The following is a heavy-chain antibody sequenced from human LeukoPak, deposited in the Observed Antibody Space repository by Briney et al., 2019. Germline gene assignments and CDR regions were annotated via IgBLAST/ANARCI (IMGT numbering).Heavy chain of an antibody. Sequence: GGSLRLSCAASGFTFSSYAMSWVRQAPGKGLEWVSAISGSGGSTYYADSVQGRFTISRDNYKNTLYLQMNSLRAEDTAVYYCAKAKWELLIVFDYWGQGTLVTVSS. CDR3: AKAKWELLIVFDY. V-gene: IGHV3-23*01. D-gene: IGHD3-22*01. J-gene: IGHJ4*02. CDR2: ISGSGGST. CDR1: GFTFSSYA.